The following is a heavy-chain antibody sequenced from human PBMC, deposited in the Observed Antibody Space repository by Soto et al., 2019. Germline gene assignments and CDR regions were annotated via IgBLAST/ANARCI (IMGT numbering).Heavy chain of an antibody. CDR3: ARDRHAYYRYYFDY. D-gene: IGHD3-16*01. J-gene: IGHJ4*02. CDR2: ISAYFGNA. CDR1: GYTFTSYG. Sequence: APVKVSCKASGYTFTSYGISSARQATGQGLEWMGGISAYFGNANYAQKFQGRVTITADESTSTAYMELSSLRSEDTAVYYCARDRHAYYRYYFDYPGQGTLVTLPS. V-gene: IGHV1-18*01.